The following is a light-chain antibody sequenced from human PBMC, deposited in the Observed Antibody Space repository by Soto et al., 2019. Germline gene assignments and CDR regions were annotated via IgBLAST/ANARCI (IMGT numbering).Light chain of an antibody. J-gene: IGLJ1*01. CDR1: SRDVGGYDY. Sequence: QSALTQPRSVSGSPGQSVTISFTGTSRDVGGYDYVSWYQHHPGKAPKLMIYDVTKRPSGVPDRFSGSKSGNTASLTISGLQAVDEDDYFCCSYAGSYTYVFGTGTKVTVL. V-gene: IGLV2-11*01. CDR2: DVT. CDR3: CSYAGSYTYV.